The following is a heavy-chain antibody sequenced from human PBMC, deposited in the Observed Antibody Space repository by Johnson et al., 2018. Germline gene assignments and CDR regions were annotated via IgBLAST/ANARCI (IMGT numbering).Heavy chain of an antibody. J-gene: IGHJ6*03. D-gene: IGHD2-2*01. CDR2: IYYSGST. CDR3: ARGRVPAARYYYHYMDG. V-gene: IGHV4-59*01. Sequence: QVQLQESGPGLVKPSETLSLTCTVSGGSISSYYWSWIRQPPGKGLEWIGYIYYSGSTNYNPSPKSRVTISVDTSKTQVSLKLSSVTAADTAGYYCARGRVPAARYYYHYMDGGGKGTTVTVS. CDR1: GGSISSYY.